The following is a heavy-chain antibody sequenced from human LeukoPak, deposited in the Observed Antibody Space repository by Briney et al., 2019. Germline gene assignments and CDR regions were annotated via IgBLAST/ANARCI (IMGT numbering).Heavy chain of an antibody. CDR1: GFSLSTSGVG. CDR2: IYWDDDK. V-gene: IGHV2-5*02. CDR3: AHALWFGEYLIKSTWFDP. D-gene: IGHD3-10*01. Sequence: SGPTLVNPTQTLTLTCTFSGFSLSTSGVGVGWIRQPPGKALEWLALIYWDDDKRYSPSLKSRLTITKGTSKNQVVLTMTNMDPVDTATYYCAHALWFGEYLIKSTWFDPWGQGTLVTVSS. J-gene: IGHJ5*02.